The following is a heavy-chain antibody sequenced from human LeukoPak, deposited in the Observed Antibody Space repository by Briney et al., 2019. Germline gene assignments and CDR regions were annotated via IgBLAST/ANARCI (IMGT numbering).Heavy chain of an antibody. Sequence: PSETLSLTCAVYGGSFSGYYWSWIRQPPGKGLEWIGEINHSGSTNYNPSLKSRVTISVDTSKNQFSLKLSSVTAADTAVYYCARFPLDYGFIDYYYYMDVWGKGTTVTVSS. CDR2: INHSGST. CDR1: GGSFSGYY. D-gene: IGHD4-17*01. V-gene: IGHV4-34*01. J-gene: IGHJ6*03. CDR3: ARFPLDYGFIDYYYYMDV.